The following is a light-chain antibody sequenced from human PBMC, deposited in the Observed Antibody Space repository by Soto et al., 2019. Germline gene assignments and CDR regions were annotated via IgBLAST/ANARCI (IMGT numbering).Light chain of an antibody. J-gene: IGLJ2*01. CDR3: QSYDTSLSGSL. Sequence: QPVLTQPPSVSGAPGQRVTISCTGSSSNIGAGYHVHWYQQLPGTAPKLLIYANTNRPSGVPDRFSGSKSGTSASLTITGLQAEDEADYYCQSYDTSLSGSLFGGGTKLTVL. CDR2: ANT. V-gene: IGLV1-40*01. CDR1: SSNIGAGYH.